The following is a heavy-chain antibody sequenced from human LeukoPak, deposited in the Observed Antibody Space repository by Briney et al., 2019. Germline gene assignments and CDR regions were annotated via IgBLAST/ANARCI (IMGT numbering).Heavy chain of an antibody. CDR1: GGSFSGYY. J-gene: IGHJ4*02. V-gene: IGHV4-34*01. Sequence: SETLSLTCAVYGGSFSGYYRSWIRQPPGKGLEWIGEINHSGSTNYNPSLKSRVTISVDTSKNQFSLKLSSVTAADTAVYYCARGWYSRIFDYWGQGTLVTVSS. D-gene: IGHD6-13*01. CDR2: INHSGST. CDR3: ARGWYSRIFDY.